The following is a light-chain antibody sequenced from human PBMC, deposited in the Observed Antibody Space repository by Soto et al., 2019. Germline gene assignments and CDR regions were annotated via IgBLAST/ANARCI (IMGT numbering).Light chain of an antibody. J-gene: IGLJ1*01. CDR2: GNS. V-gene: IGLV1-40*01. Sequence: VLTQPPSVSGAPGQRVTISCTGSSSNIGAGYDVHWYQQLPGTAPKLLIYGNSNRPSGVPDRFSGSKSGTSASLAITGLQAEDVADYYCQSYDSSLSLYVFGPGTKVTVL. CDR3: QSYDSSLSLYV. CDR1: SSNIGAGYD.